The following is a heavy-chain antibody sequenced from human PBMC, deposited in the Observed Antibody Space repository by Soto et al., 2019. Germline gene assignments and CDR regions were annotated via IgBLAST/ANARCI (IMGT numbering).Heavy chain of an antibody. J-gene: IGHJ4*02. Sequence: QVQLVESGGGVVQPGRSLRLSCAASGFTFSSYGMHWVRQAPGKGLEWVAVIWYDGRNKYHADSVKGRFTISRDNSKNTLYLQMTRLIAEDTYVYYCARAGSVGVNSGGPLDSWGQGTLVTVSS. V-gene: IGHV3-33*01. CDR2: IWYDGRNK. CDR3: ARAGSVGVNSGGPLDS. CDR1: GFTFSSYG. D-gene: IGHD1-26*01.